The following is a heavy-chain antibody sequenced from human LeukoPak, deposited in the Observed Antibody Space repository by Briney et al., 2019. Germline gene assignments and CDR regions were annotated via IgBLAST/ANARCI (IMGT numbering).Heavy chain of an antibody. CDR3: AREYYSSFDY. J-gene: IGHJ4*02. CDR1: GFPFSIYW. V-gene: IGHV3-7*01. CDR2: INQDGREG. D-gene: IGHD2-21*01. Sequence: GESLTLSCAASGFPFSIYWMSWIRQAPGKGLEWVATINQDGREGYYVDSMKGRFSISKDNARNSLYLHMHSLRAEDTAVYYCAREYYSSFDYWGQGALVTVS.